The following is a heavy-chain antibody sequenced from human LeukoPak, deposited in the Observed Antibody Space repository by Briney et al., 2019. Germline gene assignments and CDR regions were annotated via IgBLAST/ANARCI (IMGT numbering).Heavy chain of an antibody. CDR1: GFTFSSYS. CDR3: ARDSARRDGYNFDY. CDR2: ISYDGSTK. D-gene: IGHD5-24*01. J-gene: IGHJ4*02. Sequence: PGGSLRLSCAASGFTFSSYSMNWVRQAPGKALEWVALISYDGSTKHYADSVKGRFTISRDNSKNTLYLQMNSLRAEDTAVYYCARDSARRDGYNFDYWGQGTLVTVSS. V-gene: IGHV3-30*03.